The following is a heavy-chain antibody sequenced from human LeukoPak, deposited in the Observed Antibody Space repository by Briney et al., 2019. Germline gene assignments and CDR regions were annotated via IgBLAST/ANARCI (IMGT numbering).Heavy chain of an antibody. D-gene: IGHD5-18*01. V-gene: IGHV3-21*01. CDR1: GFTFSSYS. CDR3: ARVGYSYVAFDI. J-gene: IGHJ3*02. Sequence: GGSLRLSCAASGFTFSSYSMNWVRQAPGKGLEWVSSISSSSSYIYYADSVKGRFTTSRDNAKNSLYLQMNSLRAEDTAVYYCARVGYSYVAFDIWGQGTMVTVSS. CDR2: ISSSSSYI.